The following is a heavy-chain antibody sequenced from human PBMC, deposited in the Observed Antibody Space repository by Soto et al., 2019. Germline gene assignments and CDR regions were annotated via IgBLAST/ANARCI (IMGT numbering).Heavy chain of an antibody. Sequence: SETLSLTCTVSGGSVSNGMYYWSWIRQPPGKGLEWIGNVYFTGTTIYNPSLKSRVTMSVDTYKDQFFLKLTSVTAADTAVYYCARYCNKSDCSHLYSFDYWGLGTLVTAPQ. CDR1: GGSVSNGMYY. CDR2: VYFTGTT. J-gene: IGHJ4*02. V-gene: IGHV4-61*01. D-gene: IGHD2-8*01. CDR3: ARYCNKSDCSHLYSFDY.